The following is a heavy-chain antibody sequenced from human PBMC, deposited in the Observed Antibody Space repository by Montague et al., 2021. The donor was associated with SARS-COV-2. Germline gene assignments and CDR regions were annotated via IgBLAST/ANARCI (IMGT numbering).Heavy chain of an antibody. J-gene: IGHJ3*01. CDR1: GFPFSSYK. CDR3: ARAFNWSPDFDSSGSEAFDX. V-gene: IGHV3-48*02. Sequence: SLRLSCAASGFPFSSYKMTWVRQAPGMGLEWISYISSSTSSTYYADSVKGRFTISRDNAKNSLYLQMNSLRDEDTAVYYCARAFNWSPDFDSSGSEAFDXWGQGTMVTVSS. D-gene: IGHD3-22*01. CDR2: ISSSTSST.